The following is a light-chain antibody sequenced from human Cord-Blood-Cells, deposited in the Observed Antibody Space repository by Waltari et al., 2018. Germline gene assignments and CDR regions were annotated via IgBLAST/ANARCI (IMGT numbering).Light chain of an antibody. J-gene: IGKJ3*01. CDR1: QSVSSY. Sequence: EIVLTQSPATLSFSPGPRATFSCRASQSVSSYLAWYQQKPGQAPRLLIYDASNRATGIPARFSGSGSGTDFTLTISSLEPEDFAVYYCQQRSNWPPVFTFGPGTKVDIK. CDR3: QQRSNWPPVFT. V-gene: IGKV3-11*01. CDR2: DAS.